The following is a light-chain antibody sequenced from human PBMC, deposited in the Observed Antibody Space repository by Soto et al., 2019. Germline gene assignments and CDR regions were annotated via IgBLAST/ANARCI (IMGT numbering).Light chain of an antibody. CDR2: TAS. J-gene: IGKJ2*01. V-gene: IGKV1-39*01. Sequence: DIQMTQSPSSLSASVGDRVTITCRASQSISSYLNWYQHKPGKAPNLLIYTASSLQSGFPSRFSGSGSGTDFTLTISSLQPEDFATYYCQQSYSTPYTFGQWTKLEI. CDR3: QQSYSTPYT. CDR1: QSISSY.